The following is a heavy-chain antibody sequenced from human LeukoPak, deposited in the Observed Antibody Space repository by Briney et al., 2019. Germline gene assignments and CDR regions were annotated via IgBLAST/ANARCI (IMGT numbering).Heavy chain of an antibody. D-gene: IGHD3-22*01. CDR3: VRTLGDSSGYSCYFDY. CDR1: GYTFTSYY. Sequence: ASVKVSCKASGYTFTSYYMHWVRQAPAQGLEWMGIINPSGGSTSYAQKFQGRVTMTRDTSTSTVYMELSSLRSEDTAVYDCVRTLGDSSGYSCYFDYWGQGTLVTVSS. V-gene: IGHV1-46*01. J-gene: IGHJ4*02. CDR2: INPSGGST.